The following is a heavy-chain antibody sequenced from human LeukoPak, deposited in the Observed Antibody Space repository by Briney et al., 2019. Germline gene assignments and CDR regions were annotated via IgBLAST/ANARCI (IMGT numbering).Heavy chain of an antibody. Sequence: GGSLRLSCAASGFTFSSYGMHWVRQAPGKGLEWVAFIRYDGSNKYYADSVKGRFTISRDNSKNTLYLQMNSLRAEDTAVYYCAKWTQITMVRGVSRDFDYWGQGTLVTVSS. CDR2: IRYDGSNK. CDR3: AKWTQITMVRGVSRDFDY. D-gene: IGHD3-10*01. J-gene: IGHJ4*02. CDR1: GFTFSSYG. V-gene: IGHV3-30*02.